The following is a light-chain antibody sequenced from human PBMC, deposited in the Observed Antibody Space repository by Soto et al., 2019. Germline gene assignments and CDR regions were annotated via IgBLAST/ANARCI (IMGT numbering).Light chain of an antibody. J-gene: IGKJ5*01. CDR2: DAS. CDR1: QSVSNNY. V-gene: IGKV3-11*01. Sequence: VMTQSPDSLSLSPGERATLSCRASQSVSNNYLAWYQQKPGQAPRLLIYDASNRATGIPARFSGSGSGTDFTLTISSLEPEDFAVYYCQQRSNWPTFGQGTRLEI. CDR3: QQRSNWPT.